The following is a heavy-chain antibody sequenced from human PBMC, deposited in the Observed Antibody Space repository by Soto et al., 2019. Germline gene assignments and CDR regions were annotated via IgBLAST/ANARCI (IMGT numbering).Heavy chain of an antibody. D-gene: IGHD6-13*01. CDR1: GGSISSSNW. CDR3: ARDRAAGHWFDP. J-gene: IGHJ5*02. CDR2: IYHSGST. Sequence: PSETLSLTCAVSGGSISSSNWWSWARQPPGKGLEWIGEIYHSGSTNYNPSLKSRVTISVDKSKNQFSLKLSSVTAADTAVYYCARDRAAGHWFDPWGQGTLVTVSS. V-gene: IGHV4-4*02.